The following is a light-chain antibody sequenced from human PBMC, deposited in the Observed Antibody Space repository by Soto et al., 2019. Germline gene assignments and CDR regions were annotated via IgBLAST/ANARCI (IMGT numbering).Light chain of an antibody. CDR3: QQRSNWPPVT. J-gene: IGKJ5*01. CDR1: QSIRSN. V-gene: IGKV3-11*01. CDR2: DAS. Sequence: ELVLTQYPGTLCLSPGARATHSCRVSQSIRSNLAWYQQKPGQAPRLLIYDASNRATGIPARFSGSGSGTDFTLTISSLEPEDFAVYYCQQRSNWPPVTVGQGTRLEIK.